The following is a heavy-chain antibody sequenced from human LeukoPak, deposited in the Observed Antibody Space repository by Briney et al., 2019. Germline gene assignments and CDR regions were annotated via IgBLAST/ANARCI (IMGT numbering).Heavy chain of an antibody. J-gene: IGHJ4*02. Sequence: GGSLRLSCEVSGFTFRNYWMDWVRQAPGRGLEWVANINQDGSEKYFVDSVKGRFTISRDNARNSLYLQMNSLRVEDTAIYYCARSMISFGGGIDYWGQGTQVTVSS. CDR2: INQDGSEK. V-gene: IGHV3-7*01. CDR1: GFTFRNYW. CDR3: ARSMISFGGGIDY. D-gene: IGHD3-16*01.